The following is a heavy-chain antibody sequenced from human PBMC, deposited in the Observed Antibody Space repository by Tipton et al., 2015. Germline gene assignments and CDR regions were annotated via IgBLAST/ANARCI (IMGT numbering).Heavy chain of an antibody. CDR2: IYYSGST. CDR1: GGSVSSGSYY. CDR3: ARSAIWFGEFGFDY. Sequence: TLSLTCTVSGGSVSSGSYYWSWIRQPPGKGLEWIGYIYYSGSTNYNPSLKSRVTISVDTSKNQFSLKLSSVTAADTAVYYCARSAIWFGEFGFDYWGQGTLVTVSS. V-gene: IGHV4-61*01. J-gene: IGHJ4*02. D-gene: IGHD3-10*01.